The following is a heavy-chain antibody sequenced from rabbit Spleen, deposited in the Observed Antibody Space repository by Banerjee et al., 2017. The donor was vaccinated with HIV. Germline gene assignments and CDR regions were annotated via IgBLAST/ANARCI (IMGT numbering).Heavy chain of an antibody. CDR2: IGSGGVYT. CDR1: RFTVSSNYW. Sequence: QEQLVESGGGLVQPEGSLTLTCTASRFTVSSNYWLCWVRQAPGKGLEWIGCIGSGGVYTAFASWAQGRFTISKPSSTTVTLQMTSLTAADTATYFCARLGTGSNYYPFNLWGPGTLVTVS. V-gene: IGHV1S45*01. CDR3: ARLGTGSNYYPFNL. D-gene: IGHD8-1*01. J-gene: IGHJ4*01.